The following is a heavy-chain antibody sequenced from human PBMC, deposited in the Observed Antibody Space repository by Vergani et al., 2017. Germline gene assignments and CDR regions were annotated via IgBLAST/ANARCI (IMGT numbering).Heavy chain of an antibody. D-gene: IGHD2-15*01. Sequence: QVQLVQSGAEVKKPGSSVKVSCKASGGTFSSYAISWVRQAPGQGLEWMGRIIPIFGTANYAQKFQGRVTIAADEFSSTVFMELSSLTYEDTAVYYCARDVPVFCSGGRCYPGNDQYYAMEVWGQGTTVTVSS. CDR2: IIPIFGTA. J-gene: IGHJ6*02. CDR1: GGTFSSYA. V-gene: IGHV1-69*13. CDR3: ARDVPVFCSGGRCYPGNDQYYAMEV.